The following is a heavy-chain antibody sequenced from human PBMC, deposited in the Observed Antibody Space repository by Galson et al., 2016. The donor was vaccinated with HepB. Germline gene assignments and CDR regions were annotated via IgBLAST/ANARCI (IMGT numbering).Heavy chain of an antibody. V-gene: IGHV5-51*01. CDR2: IYPGDSDT. D-gene: IGHD3-16*01. Sequence: QSGAEVKKTGESLKISCKASGYTFTNYWIGWVRQLPGKGLEWMGIIYPGDSDTRYSPSFQGQVTMSADTSITTAYLQWSSLKASDTAMYYCARGSWPAIHEQTFGRWGQGTLVTVSS. CDR1: GYTFTNYW. CDR3: ARGSWPAIHEQTFGR. J-gene: IGHJ4*02.